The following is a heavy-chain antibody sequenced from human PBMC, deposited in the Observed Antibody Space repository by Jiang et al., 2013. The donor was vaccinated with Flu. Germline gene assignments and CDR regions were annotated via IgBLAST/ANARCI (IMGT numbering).Heavy chain of an antibody. D-gene: IGHD2-2*01. Sequence: LLKPSETLSLTCAVYGGSFSGYYWSWIRQPPGKGLEWIGEINHSGSTNYNPSLKSRVTISVDTSKNQFSLKLSSVTAADTAAYYCARIVVVPAALRYYYYGSGR. V-gene: IGHV4-34*01. CDR2: INHSGST. J-gene: IGHJ6*01. CDR3: ARIVVVPAALRYYYYGSGR. CDR1: GGSFSGYY.